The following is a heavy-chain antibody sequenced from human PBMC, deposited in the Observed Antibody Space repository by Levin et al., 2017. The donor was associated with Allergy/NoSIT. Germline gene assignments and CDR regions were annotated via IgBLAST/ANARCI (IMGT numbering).Heavy chain of an antibody. CDR3: STAVPNTSGWYNYFDY. D-gene: IGHD6-19*01. J-gene: IGHJ4*02. CDR2: IKSKADGGTT. Sequence: GESLKISCVAPGLTFSIAWMSWVRQAPGKGLEWVGRIKSKADGGTTDYAAPVKDRFTISRDDSRNTLYLQMNSLKTEDTAVYYCSTAVPNTSGWYNYFDYWGQGTLVTVSS. CDR1: GLTFSIAW. V-gene: IGHV3-15*01.